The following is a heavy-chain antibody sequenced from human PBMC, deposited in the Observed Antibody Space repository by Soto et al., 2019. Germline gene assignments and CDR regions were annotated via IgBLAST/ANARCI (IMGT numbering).Heavy chain of an antibody. V-gene: IGHV3-23*01. Sequence: DVQLSESGGGLVQPGGSLRLTCAASGFSFNSHAMTWDRQAPGRGLEWVAAVNSGVDAFYADSVKCRFTISRDNSKDTLYLQMNSLGVEDTALYYCAKVLSLRTSGTYHKPFSHCMAVWGLGTTVSVSS. D-gene: IGHD3-10*01. CDR3: AKVLSLRTSGTYHKPFSHCMAV. CDR2: VNSGVDA. J-gene: IGHJ6*02. CDR1: GFSFNSHA.